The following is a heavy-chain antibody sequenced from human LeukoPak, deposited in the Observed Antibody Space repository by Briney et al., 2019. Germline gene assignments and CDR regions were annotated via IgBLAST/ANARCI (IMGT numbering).Heavy chain of an antibody. CDR1: GFTFSTRW. V-gene: IGHV3-74*01. CDR2: VKTDGSST. CDR3: HPLGYTSN. J-gene: IGHJ4*02. Sequence: GGSLRLSCAVSGFTSGFTFSTRWMHWVRQAPGKGQVWVSLVKTDGSSTNYADSVKGRFTVSRDNAKNTLYLQMNNLRVEDTALYYCHPLGYTSNWGQGTLVTVSS. D-gene: IGHD6-19*01.